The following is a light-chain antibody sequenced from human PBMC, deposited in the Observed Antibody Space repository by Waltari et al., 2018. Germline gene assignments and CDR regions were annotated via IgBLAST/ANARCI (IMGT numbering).Light chain of an antibody. CDR2: EVS. CDR3: SSYTTTSTVL. CDR1: SSYVGDDKY. J-gene: IGLJ2*01. V-gene: IGLV2-14*01. Sequence: QSALTQSASVSGSPGQSIIISCTGTSSYVGDDKYVSWYQHHAGEAPKLMLYEVSNRPSGVSDRFSGSKSSNTASLTISGLQADDEAAYYCSSYTTTSTVLFGVGTELTVL.